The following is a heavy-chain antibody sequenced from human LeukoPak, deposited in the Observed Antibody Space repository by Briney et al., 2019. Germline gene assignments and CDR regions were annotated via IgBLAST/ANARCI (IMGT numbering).Heavy chain of an antibody. D-gene: IGHD5-12*01. CDR2: IYYSGST. J-gene: IGHJ4*02. V-gene: IGHV4-59*01. Sequence: SETLSPTCTVSGGSISSYYWSWIRQPPGKGLEWIGYIYYSGSTNYNPSLKSRVTISVDTSKNQFSLKLSSVTAADTAVYYCASLYSGYDLAYFDYWGQGTLVTVSS. CDR1: GGSISSYY. CDR3: ASLYSGYDLAYFDY.